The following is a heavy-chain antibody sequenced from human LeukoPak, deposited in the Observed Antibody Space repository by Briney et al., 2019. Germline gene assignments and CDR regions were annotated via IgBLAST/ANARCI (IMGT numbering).Heavy chain of an antibody. V-gene: IGHV3-48*04. CDR3: AKVGRSGWPLDN. D-gene: IGHD6-19*01. J-gene: IGHJ4*02. Sequence: GGALRLSCAASGVTFSSYSMNWVRQAPGKGVEGVPYISSSSSTIYYADSVKGRFTISRDNAKNSLYLQMNSLRAEDTAVYYCAKVGRSGWPLDNWGQGTLVTVSS. CDR1: GVTFSSYS. CDR2: ISSSSSTI.